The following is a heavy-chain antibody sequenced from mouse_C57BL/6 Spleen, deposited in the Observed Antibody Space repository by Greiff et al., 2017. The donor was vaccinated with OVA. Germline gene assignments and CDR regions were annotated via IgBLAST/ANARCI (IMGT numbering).Heavy chain of an antibody. V-gene: IGHV1-80*01. D-gene: IGHD2-4*01. CDR2: IYPGDGDT. CDR1: GYAFSSYW. J-gene: IGHJ3*01. Sequence: VQLQQSGAELVKPGASVKISCKASGYAFSSYWMNWVKQRPGKGLEWIGQIYPGDGDTNYNGKFKGKATLTADKSSSTAYMQLSSLTSEDSAVYFCARDGDDYDRFAYWGQGTLVTVSA. CDR3: ARDGDDYDRFAY.